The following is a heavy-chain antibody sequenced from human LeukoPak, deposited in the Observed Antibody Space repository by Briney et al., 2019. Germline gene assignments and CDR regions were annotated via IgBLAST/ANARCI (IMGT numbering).Heavy chain of an antibody. CDR1: GGSITSDY. J-gene: IGHJ6*02. D-gene: IGHD6-19*01. CDR3: ARDHGVLVSGRFYYYGMDV. Sequence: SETLSLTCTVSGGSITSDYWNWIRHSPGKGLERIAYIYYSGSTTYNPSLKSRLTISIDTSKTQFSLKVTSVTAADTAVYYCARDHGVLVSGRFYYYGMDVWGQGTTVTVSS. V-gene: IGHV4-59*01. CDR2: IYYSGST.